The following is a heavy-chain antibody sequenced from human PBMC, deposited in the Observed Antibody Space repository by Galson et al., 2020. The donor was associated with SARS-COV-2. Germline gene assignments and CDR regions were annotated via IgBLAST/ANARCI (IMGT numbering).Heavy chain of an antibody. Sequence: GGSLRLSCAASGFTFDDYGMSWVRQVPRKGLEWVSGIIRNGRSTDYADSVKGRFTISRDNAKNSLSLQMNSLRAEDTALYHCARGYLAGPFDFWGQGTLVTV. J-gene: IGHJ4*02. CDR2: IIRNGRST. CDR1: GFTFDDYG. D-gene: IGHD6-13*01. CDR3: ARGYLAGPFDF. V-gene: IGHV3-20*01.